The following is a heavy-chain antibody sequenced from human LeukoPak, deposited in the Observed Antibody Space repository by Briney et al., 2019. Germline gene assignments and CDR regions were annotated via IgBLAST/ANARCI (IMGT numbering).Heavy chain of an antibody. J-gene: IGHJ6*03. CDR2: ITSTSSYI. V-gene: IGHV3-21*01. CDR3: ARDPYSGSYGDYYYYYMDV. Sequence: PGGSLRLSCATSGFTFSDAWVGWVRQAPGKGLEWVSSITSTSSYIYYADSVKGRFTISRDNAENSLYLQMNSLRVEDTAVYYCARDPYSGSYGDYYYYYMDVWGKGTTVTISS. D-gene: IGHD1-26*01. CDR1: GFTFSDAW.